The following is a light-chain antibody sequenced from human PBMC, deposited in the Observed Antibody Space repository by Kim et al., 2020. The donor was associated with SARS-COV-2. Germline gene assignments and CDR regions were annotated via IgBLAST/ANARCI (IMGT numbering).Light chain of an antibody. V-gene: IGLV4-69*01. Sequence: ASVKLPCTLSSGNSSYAIAWYQQQPEKGPRYLMKLNSDGSHSKGDGIPDRFSGSSSGAERYLTISSLQSEDEADYYCQTWGTGIRVFGGGTQLTVL. CDR3: QTWGTGIRV. CDR1: SGNSSYA. J-gene: IGLJ3*02. CDR2: LNSDGSH.